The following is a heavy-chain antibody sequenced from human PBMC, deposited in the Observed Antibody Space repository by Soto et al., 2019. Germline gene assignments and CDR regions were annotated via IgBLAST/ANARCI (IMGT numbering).Heavy chain of an antibody. V-gene: IGHV4-38-2*01. D-gene: IGHD2-8*02. Sequence: PSETLSLTCGVSGYSISSDYYWGWIRQPPGKGLEWIGSIYYSGSTYYSPSLESRVTISVDTSRNDFSLKLSSVTAADTAMYYCARVRPDTYTWSFALDYWGRGTLVTLSS. CDR3: ARVRPDTYTWSFALDY. CDR1: GYSISSDYY. CDR2: IYYSGST. J-gene: IGHJ4*02.